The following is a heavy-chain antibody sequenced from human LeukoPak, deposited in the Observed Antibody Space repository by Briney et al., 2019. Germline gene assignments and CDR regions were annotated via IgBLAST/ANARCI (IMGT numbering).Heavy chain of an antibody. CDR2: INEDGSEK. V-gene: IGHV3-7*01. CDR3: ARDRELRNWFDP. CDR1: AFTFSRYW. J-gene: IGHJ5*02. Sequence: GGSLRLSCAASAFTFSRYWTTWVRQAPGKGLEWVANINEDGSEKYYLDSVGGRFTISRDNAKNTLYLQMNSLRAEDTAVYYCARDRELRNWFDPWGQGTLVTVSS.